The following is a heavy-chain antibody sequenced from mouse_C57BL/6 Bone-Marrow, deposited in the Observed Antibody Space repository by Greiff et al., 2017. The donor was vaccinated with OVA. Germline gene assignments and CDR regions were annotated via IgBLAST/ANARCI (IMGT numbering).Heavy chain of an antibody. D-gene: IGHD1-1*01. CDR3: AKSYYGSSLYAMDY. J-gene: IGHJ4*01. CDR1: GFSLTSYG. Sequence: VKLMESGPGLVQPSQSLSITCTVSGFSLTSYGVHWVRQPPGKGLEWLGVIWSGGSTDYNAAFISRLSISKDNSKSQVFFKMNSLQADDTAIYYCAKSYYGSSLYAMDYWGQGTSVTVSS. CDR2: IWSGGST. V-gene: IGHV2-4*01.